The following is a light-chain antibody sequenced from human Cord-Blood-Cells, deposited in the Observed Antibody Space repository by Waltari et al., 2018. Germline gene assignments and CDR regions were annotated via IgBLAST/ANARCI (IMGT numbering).Light chain of an antibody. CDR3: QQRSNWPYT. Sequence: EIVFTQSPATLSLSPGERATVSCRASQSVSSYLAWYQQKPGQAPSLLIYDASNRATGIPARLSGSGSGTDFTLTISSLEPEDFAVYYCQQRSNWPYTFGQGTKLEIK. CDR1: QSVSSY. CDR2: DAS. V-gene: IGKV3-11*01. J-gene: IGKJ2*01.